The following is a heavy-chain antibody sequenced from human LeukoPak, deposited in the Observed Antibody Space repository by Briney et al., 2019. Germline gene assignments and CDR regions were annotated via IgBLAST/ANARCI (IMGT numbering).Heavy chain of an antibody. J-gene: IGHJ6*03. CDR2: INPSGGST. Sequence: ASVKVSCKASGYTFTSYYMHWVRQAPGQGLEWMGIINPSGGSTSYAQKFQGRVTMTRDTSTSTVYMELSSLRSEDTAVYYCASWEAAACPSYYYYYMDVWGKGTTVTVSS. CDR1: GYTFTSYY. D-gene: IGHD6-13*01. V-gene: IGHV1-46*01. CDR3: ASWEAAACPSYYYYYMDV.